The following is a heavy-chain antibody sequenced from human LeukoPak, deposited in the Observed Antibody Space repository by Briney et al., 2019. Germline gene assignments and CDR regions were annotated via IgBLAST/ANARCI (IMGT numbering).Heavy chain of an antibody. J-gene: IGHJ6*02. Sequence: PGGSLRLSCTTSGFTFSSYGMHWVRQAPGKGLEWVAVISYDGSNKYYADSVKGRFTISRDNSKNTLYLQMNSLRAEDTAVYYCAKDVGYGSGSYDYYYGMDVWGQGTTVTVSS. CDR1: GFTFSSYG. CDR3: AKDVGYGSGSYDYYYGMDV. D-gene: IGHD3-10*01. CDR2: ISYDGSNK. V-gene: IGHV3-30*18.